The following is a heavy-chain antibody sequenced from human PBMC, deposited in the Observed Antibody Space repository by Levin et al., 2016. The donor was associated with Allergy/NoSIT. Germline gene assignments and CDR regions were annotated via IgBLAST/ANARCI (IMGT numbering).Heavy chain of an antibody. V-gene: IGHV1-69*10. CDR3: ARRPPYGDYGMDV. Sequence: ASVKVSCKASGGTFSSYAISWVRQAPGQGLEWMGGIIPILGIANYAQKFQGRVTITADESTSTAYMELSSLRSEDTAVYYCARRPPYGDYGMDVWGQGTTVTVSS. CDR2: IIPILGIA. D-gene: IGHD2-8*01. CDR1: GGTFSSYA. J-gene: IGHJ6*02.